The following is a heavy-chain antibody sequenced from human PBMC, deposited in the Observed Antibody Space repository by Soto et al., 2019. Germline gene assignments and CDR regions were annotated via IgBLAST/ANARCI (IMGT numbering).Heavy chain of an antibody. D-gene: IGHD3-16*01. CDR3: AHRGGATVGLYYFDY. CDR2: IYGSDDE. Sequence: SGPTLVNPTQTLTLTCTFSGFSLSSSGVSVGWIRQPPGKALEWLALIYGSDDERYNPSLKRRLSITKDTSKNQVVLTMTNMDPVDTATYYCAHRGGATVGLYYFDYWGQGALVTVSS. J-gene: IGHJ4*02. V-gene: IGHV2-5*01. CDR1: GFSLSSSGVS.